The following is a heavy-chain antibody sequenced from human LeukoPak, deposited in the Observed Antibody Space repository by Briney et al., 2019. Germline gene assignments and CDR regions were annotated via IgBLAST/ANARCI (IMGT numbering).Heavy chain of an antibody. J-gene: IGHJ4*02. CDR2: IYPGDSDT. CDR1: GSRFTSYW. Sequence: GESLKISCKGSGSRFTSYWIGWVRQMPGKGLEWMGIIYPGDSDTRYSPSFQGQVTISADKSISTAYLQWSSLKASDTAMYYCARALVDTAMVTGFDYWAREPWSPSPQ. CDR3: ARALVDTAMVTGFDY. V-gene: IGHV5-51*01. D-gene: IGHD5-18*01.